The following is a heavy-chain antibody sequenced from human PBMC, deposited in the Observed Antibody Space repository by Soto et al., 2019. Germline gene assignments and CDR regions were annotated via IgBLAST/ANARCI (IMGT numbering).Heavy chain of an antibody. CDR1: GFTFSDHY. V-gene: IGHV3-72*01. Sequence: EVQLVESGGGLVQPGGSLRLSCAASGFTFSDHYMDWVRQAPGKGLEWVARSRNRVNSHTTEYAASVKGRLTISSDESKSSLYLQMNSLKTADTAVYYCQRGLLGGAPDYTCDGMDIWSQGTTVTVTS. J-gene: IGHJ6*02. D-gene: IGHD1-26*01. CDR2: SRNRVNSHTT. CDR3: QRGLLGGAPDYTCDGMDI.